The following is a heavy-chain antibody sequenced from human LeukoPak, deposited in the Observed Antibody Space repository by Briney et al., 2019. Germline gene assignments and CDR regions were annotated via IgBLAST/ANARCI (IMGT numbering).Heavy chain of an antibody. CDR2: VYYSGST. CDR3: ARGPIGVVIGFDY. V-gene: IGHV4-39*07. Sequence: SETLSLTCTVSGVSISSSDYYWGWFRQPPGKGLEWIGSVYYSGSTYYNPSLKSRVTISVDRSKNQFSLKLSSVTAADTAVYYCARGPIGVVIGFDYWGQGTLVTVSS. J-gene: IGHJ4*02. CDR1: GVSISSSDYY. D-gene: IGHD3-3*01.